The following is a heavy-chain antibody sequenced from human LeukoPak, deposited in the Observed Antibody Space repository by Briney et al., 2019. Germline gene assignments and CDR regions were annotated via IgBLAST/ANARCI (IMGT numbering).Heavy chain of an antibody. CDR2: ISYDGSNK. CDR3: ARDDASWVPAAMGYYYYGMDV. Sequence: GRSLRLSCAASGFTFSSYGMHWVRQAPGKGLEWVAVISYDGSNKYYADSVKGRFTISRDNSKNTLYLQMNSLRAEDTAVYYCARDDASWVPAAMGYYYYGMDVWGQGTTVTVSS. J-gene: IGHJ6*02. V-gene: IGHV3-30*03. CDR1: GFTFSSYG. D-gene: IGHD2-2*01.